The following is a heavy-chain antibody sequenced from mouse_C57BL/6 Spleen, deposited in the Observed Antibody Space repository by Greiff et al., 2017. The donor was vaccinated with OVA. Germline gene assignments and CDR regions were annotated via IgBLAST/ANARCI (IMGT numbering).Heavy chain of an antibody. V-gene: IGHV1-15*01. Sequence: QVQLQQSGAELVRPGALVTLSCKASGYTFTDYEMHWVKQTPVHGLEWIGAIDPETGGTAYNQKFKGKAILTADKSSSTACMELRSLTSEDSAVYYCTKPFDVWGTGTTVTVSS. CDR1: GYTFTDYE. CDR3: TKPFDV. CDR2: IDPETGGT. J-gene: IGHJ1*03.